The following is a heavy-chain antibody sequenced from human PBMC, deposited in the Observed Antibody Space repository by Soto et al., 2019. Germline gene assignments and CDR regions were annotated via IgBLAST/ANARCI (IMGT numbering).Heavy chain of an antibody. D-gene: IGHD2-8*01. CDR2: IWYDGSNK. V-gene: IGHV3-33*01. CDR1: GFTFSSYG. Sequence: GGSLRLSCAASGFTFSSYGMHWVRQAPGKGLEWVAVIWYDGSNKYYADSVKGRFTISRDNSKNTLYLQMNSLRAEDTAVYYCARDHPALYCTNGVCYKEGLYYYYYMDVWGKGTTVTVSS. J-gene: IGHJ6*03. CDR3: ARDHPALYCTNGVCYKEGLYYYYYMDV.